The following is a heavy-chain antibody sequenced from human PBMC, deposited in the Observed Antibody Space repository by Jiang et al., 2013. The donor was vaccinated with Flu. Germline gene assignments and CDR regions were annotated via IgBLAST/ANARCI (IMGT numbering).Heavy chain of an antibody. CDR1: GFTVRGDY. CDR3: ARALTWGKYGSNLYYFDY. CDR2: IYDDGST. J-gene: IGHJ4*01. D-gene: IGHD7-27*01. V-gene: IGHV3-53*01. Sequence: VQLVESGGGLIQPGGSLRLSCAASGFTVRGDYMSWVRQAPGKGLEWVSVIYDDGSTYYGDSVEGRFTISRDYSKNTLYLQMSSLRADDTAVYYCARALTWGKYGSNLYYFDY.